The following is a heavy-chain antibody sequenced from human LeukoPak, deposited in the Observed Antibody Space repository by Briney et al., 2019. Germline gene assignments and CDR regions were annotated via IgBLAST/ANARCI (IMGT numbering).Heavy chain of an antibody. CDR3: ARRIAAASPFDP. D-gene: IGHD6-13*01. V-gene: IGHV3-11*01. J-gene: IGHJ5*02. Sequence: GSLRLSCAASGFTFSDYYMSWIRQAPGKGLEWVSYISSSGSTIYYADSVKGRFTISRDNAKNSLYLQMNSLRAEDTAVYYCARRIAAASPFDPWGQGTLVTVSS. CDR1: GFTFSDYY. CDR2: ISSSGSTI.